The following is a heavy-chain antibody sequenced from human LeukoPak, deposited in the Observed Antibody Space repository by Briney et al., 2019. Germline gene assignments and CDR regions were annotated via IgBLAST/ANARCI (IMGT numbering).Heavy chain of an antibody. CDR3: ARDPVGAIGYGMDV. J-gene: IGHJ6*02. CDR1: GFTVSSNY. D-gene: IGHD1-26*01. Sequence: GGSLRLSCAASGFTVSSNYMSWVRQAPGKGLEWVSVIYSGGSTYYADSVKGRFTISRDNSKNTLYLQMNSLRAEDTVVYYCARDPVGAIGYGMDVWGQGTTVTVSS. V-gene: IGHV3-66*01. CDR2: IYSGGST.